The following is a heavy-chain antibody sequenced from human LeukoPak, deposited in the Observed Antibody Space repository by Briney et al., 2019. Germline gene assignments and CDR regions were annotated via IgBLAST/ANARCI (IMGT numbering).Heavy chain of an antibody. V-gene: IGHV4-34*01. Sequence: SETLSLTCAVYDESFAVYYWSWIRQPPGKGLEWIGEIDQSGATTFNPSLRSRVTMSIDTSKKQISLQMTSVTAADTAVYYCARGKTLFGDFDYWGQGTLVTVSS. J-gene: IGHJ4*02. CDR3: ARGKTLFGDFDY. CDR2: IDQSGAT. D-gene: IGHD3-10*01. CDR1: DESFAVYY.